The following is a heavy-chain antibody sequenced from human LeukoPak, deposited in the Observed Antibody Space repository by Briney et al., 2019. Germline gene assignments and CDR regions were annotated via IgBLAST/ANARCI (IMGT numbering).Heavy chain of an antibody. D-gene: IGHD3-10*01. CDR2: ISSSGSTI. CDR1: GFTFSSYE. CDR3: ATNRRKRYYGSGSYVDY. J-gene: IGHJ4*02. V-gene: IGHV3-48*03. Sequence: PGGSLRLSCAASGFTFSSYEMNWVRQAPGKGLEWVSYISSSGSTIYYADSVKGRFTISRDNAKNSLYLQMNSLRAEDTAVYYCATNRRKRYYGSGSYVDYWGQGTLVTVSS.